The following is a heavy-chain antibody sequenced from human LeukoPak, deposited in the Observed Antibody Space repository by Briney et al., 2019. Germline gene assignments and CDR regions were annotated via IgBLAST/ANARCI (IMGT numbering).Heavy chain of an antibody. CDR1: GFTFSTYS. V-gene: IGHV3-48*01. D-gene: IGHD2-2*01. CDR2: ISSSSRRI. J-gene: IGHJ4*02. Sequence: GGSLRLSCAASGFTFSTYSMNWVRQAPGKGLEWVSYISSSSRRIFYAGSVEGRFTISRDNAKNSLYLQMNNLRAEDTAIYYCTSNLPGYSSSWPDYWGQGTLVTVSS. CDR3: TSNLPGYSSSWPDY.